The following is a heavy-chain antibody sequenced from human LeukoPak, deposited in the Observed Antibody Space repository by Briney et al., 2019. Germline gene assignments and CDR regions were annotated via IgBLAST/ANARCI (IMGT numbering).Heavy chain of an antibody. CDR3: ARIGNSSSWTNWFDP. CDR1: GFTFSDYY. D-gene: IGHD6-13*01. J-gene: IGHJ5*02. CDR2: ISYSASTI. Sequence: GGSLRLSCAASGFTFSDYYMTWIRQAPGKGLECVSYISYSASTIYYADSVKGRFTISRDNAKNSLYLQMNGLRAEDTAVYYCARIGNSSSWTNWFDPWGQGTLVTVSS. V-gene: IGHV3-11*01.